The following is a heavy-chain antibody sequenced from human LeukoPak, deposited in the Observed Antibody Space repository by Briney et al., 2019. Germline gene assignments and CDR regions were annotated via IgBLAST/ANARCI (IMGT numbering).Heavy chain of an antibody. J-gene: IGHJ4*02. CDR3: AKALYGSPFN. CDR1: GFTFSSYG. Sequence: GGSLRLSCAASGFTFSSYGMHWVRQAPGKGLEWVAFIRYDGSNKYYADSVKGRFTISRDNSKNTLYLQMNSLRIDDTAVYYCAKALYGSPFNWGQGTLVTVS. V-gene: IGHV3-30*02. D-gene: IGHD6-13*01. CDR2: IRYDGSNK.